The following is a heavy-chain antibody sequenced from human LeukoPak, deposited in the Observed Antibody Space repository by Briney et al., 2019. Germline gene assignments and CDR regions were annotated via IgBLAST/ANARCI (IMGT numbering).Heavy chain of an antibody. CDR1: GFTFTTYG. D-gene: IGHD4-17*01. CDR3: ARGHTAVTRHFDF. Sequence: GGSLRLSCEASGFTFTTYGMTWVRQAPGKGLEWVSIISSGSSAIFSADALKGRFTISRDDAKNLLYLDMNSLRAENTAVYYCARGHTAVTRHFDFWGQGTLVTVSS. V-gene: IGHV3-21*01. CDR2: ISSGSSAI. J-gene: IGHJ4*02.